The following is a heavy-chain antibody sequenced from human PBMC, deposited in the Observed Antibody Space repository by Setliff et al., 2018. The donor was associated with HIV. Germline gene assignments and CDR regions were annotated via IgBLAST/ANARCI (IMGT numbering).Heavy chain of an antibody. D-gene: IGHD3-22*01. J-gene: IGHJ4*02. CDR2: ISAYNGNT. Sequence: GASVKVSCKASGYTFTSYDISWVRQAPGQGLEWMGWISAYNGNTNSAQKLQGRVTMTTDTSTSTAYMELRSLRSDDTAVYYCARGLSFYDPGGFDYWGQGTLVTVSS. CDR1: GYTFTSYD. V-gene: IGHV1-18*01. CDR3: ARGLSFYDPGGFDY.